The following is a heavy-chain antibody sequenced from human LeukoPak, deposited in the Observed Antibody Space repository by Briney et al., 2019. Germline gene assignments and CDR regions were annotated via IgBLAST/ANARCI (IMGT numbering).Heavy chain of an antibody. V-gene: IGHV1-46*03. CDR2: INPSGGST. Sequence: ASVKVSCKASGYTFTSYYMHWVRQAPGQGLEWMGMINPSGGSTSYAQKFQGRVTMTRDTSTSTVYMELSSLRSEDTAVYYCATDRTGIVLDYWGQGTLVTVSS. D-gene: IGHD2/OR15-2a*01. CDR1: GYTFTSYY. CDR3: ATDRTGIVLDY. J-gene: IGHJ4*02.